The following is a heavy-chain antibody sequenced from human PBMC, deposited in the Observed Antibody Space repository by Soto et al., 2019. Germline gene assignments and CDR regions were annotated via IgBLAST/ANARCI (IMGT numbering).Heavy chain of an antibody. Sequence: QVQLVQSGAEVKKPRASVRVSCKASGYTFTTFSIHWVRQAPGQRLEWMGWINAGNGNTKYSQKFQGRGTITEDTSASTAYMELSSLRSEDTALYYCARSLVTTFSDYFDPWGQGTLVTVSS. D-gene: IGHD3-16*01. CDR1: GYTFTTFS. V-gene: IGHV1-3*01. J-gene: IGHJ5*02. CDR2: INAGNGNT. CDR3: ARSLVTTFSDYFDP.